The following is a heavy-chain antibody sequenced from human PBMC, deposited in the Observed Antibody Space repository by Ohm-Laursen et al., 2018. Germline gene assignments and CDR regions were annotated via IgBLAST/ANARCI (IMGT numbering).Heavy chain of an antibody. Sequence: QTLSLTCAISGDSVSSNSATWNWIRQSPSRGLEWLGRTYYRSKWYNDYAVSVKSRITINPDTSKNQFSLQLKSVTPEDTAIYYCARLWGHNYDPGVDFWGQGTLVTVSS. D-gene: IGHD5-18*01. V-gene: IGHV6-1*01. J-gene: IGHJ4*02. CDR1: GDSVSSNSAT. CDR3: ARLWGHNYDPGVDF. CDR2: TYYRSKWYN.